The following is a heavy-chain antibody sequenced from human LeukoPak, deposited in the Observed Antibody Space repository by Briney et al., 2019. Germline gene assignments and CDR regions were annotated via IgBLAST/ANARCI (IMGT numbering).Heavy chain of an antibody. CDR1: GFTFSSYS. V-gene: IGHV3-21*01. CDR3: ARHVVALGFDY. J-gene: IGHJ4*02. Sequence: GGSLRLSCAASGFTFSSYSMNWVRQAPGKGLEWVSSITRSSYIYYADSVKGRFTISRDNAKNSLYLQMNSLRAEDTAVYYCARHVVALGFDYWGQGTLVTVSS. CDR2: ITRSSYI. D-gene: IGHD3-22*01.